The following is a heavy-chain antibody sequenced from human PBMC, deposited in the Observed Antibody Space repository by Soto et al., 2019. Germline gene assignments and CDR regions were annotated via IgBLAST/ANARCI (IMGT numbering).Heavy chain of an antibody. CDR3: ARGGAARPDY. V-gene: IGHV3-48*02. J-gene: IGHJ4*02. D-gene: IGHD6-6*01. Sequence: PGGSLRLSCAASGFTFSNYGMNWVRQAPGRGPEWVAYIGSITRNINYASSVRGRFTISRDNANNLRYLQMNSLRDEDAAVYYCARGGAARPDYCGQGSLVTVSS. CDR1: GFTFSNYG. CDR2: IGSITRNI.